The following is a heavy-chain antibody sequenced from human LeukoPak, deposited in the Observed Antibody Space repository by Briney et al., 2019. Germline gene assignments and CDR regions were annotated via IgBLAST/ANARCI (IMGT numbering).Heavy chain of an antibody. J-gene: IGHJ4*02. CDR1: GFTFSSYA. CDR2: ISGSGGST. Sequence: PGGSLRLSCAASGFTFSSYAMSWVRQAPGKGLEWVSAISGSGGSTYYADPVKGRFTISRDNSKNTLYLQMNSLRAEDTAVYYCAKDRGRDIAAAGTFYFDYWGQGTLLTVSS. V-gene: IGHV3-23*01. CDR3: AKDRGRDIAAAGTFYFDY. D-gene: IGHD6-13*01.